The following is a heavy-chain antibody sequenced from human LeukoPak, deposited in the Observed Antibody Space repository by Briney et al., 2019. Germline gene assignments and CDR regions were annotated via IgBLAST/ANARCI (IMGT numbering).Heavy chain of an antibody. D-gene: IGHD1-26*01. Sequence: GGSLRLSCAASGFTFSSYAMSWVRQAPGKGLEWVSAIGGSGGSTYYADSVKGRFTISRDNSKNTLYPQMNSLRAEDTAVYYCAKLVGANQGPHWGQGTLVTVSS. J-gene: IGHJ4*02. CDR1: GFTFSSYA. CDR2: IGGSGGST. V-gene: IGHV3-23*01. CDR3: AKLVGANQGPH.